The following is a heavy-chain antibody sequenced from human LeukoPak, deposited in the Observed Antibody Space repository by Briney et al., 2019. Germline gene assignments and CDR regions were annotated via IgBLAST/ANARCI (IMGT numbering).Heavy chain of an antibody. CDR2: ISYDGSNK. Sequence: PGGSLRLSCAASGFTISSYGMHWVRQAPGKGVEWVAVISYDGSNKYYADSVKGRFTISRDNCKNTLYLQMNSLRAEDTAVYYCAKDRIQLWFYGLDVRGKGTTVTVSS. V-gene: IGHV3-30*18. CDR3: AKDRIQLWFYGLDV. J-gene: IGHJ6*04. CDR1: GFTISSYG. D-gene: IGHD5-18*01.